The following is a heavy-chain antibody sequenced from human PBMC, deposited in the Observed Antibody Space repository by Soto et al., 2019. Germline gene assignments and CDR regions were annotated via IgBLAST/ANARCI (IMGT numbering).Heavy chain of an antibody. CDR2: INHNGST. Sequence: QVQLQQWGAGLLKPSETLSLTCAVYGGSFSGYYWSWIRQPPGEGLEWIGEINHNGSTNYYPSLNSRGTLSVDTSKTEVPLKLRSVTAADTGVYYCAGRLIVVRQFDYWGQGTLVTVSS. V-gene: IGHV4-34*01. CDR1: GGSFSGYY. D-gene: IGHD2-2*01. J-gene: IGHJ4*02. CDR3: AGRLIVVRQFDY.